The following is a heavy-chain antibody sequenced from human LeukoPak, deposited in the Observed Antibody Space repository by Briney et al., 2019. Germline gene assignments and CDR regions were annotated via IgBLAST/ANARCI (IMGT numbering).Heavy chain of an antibody. D-gene: IGHD3-22*01. CDR2: IYYTGTT. CDR1: GVSINSDSFS. CDR3: ARDTPNYDSSGYYYVLDY. Sequence: SETLSLTCTVSGVSINSDSFSWGWIRQPPGRGLEWIGNIYYTGTTYYNSSLKSRVTISVDPSKNQCSLNLRSATAADTAVYYCARDTPNYDSSGYYYVLDYWGQGTLVTVSS. V-gene: IGHV4-39*07. J-gene: IGHJ4*02.